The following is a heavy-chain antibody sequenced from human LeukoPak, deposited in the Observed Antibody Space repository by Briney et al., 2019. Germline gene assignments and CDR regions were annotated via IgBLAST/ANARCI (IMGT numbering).Heavy chain of an antibody. Sequence: SETLSLTCTVSGGSISTYYWSWIRQPPGKGLEYIGYIYYSGSTNYNPSLKSRVTISVDTSKNQFSLKLSSVTAADTAVYHCARLRSSSSSGLEFNWFDPWGQGTLVTVSS. CDR1: GGSISTYY. J-gene: IGHJ5*02. D-gene: IGHD6-6*01. V-gene: IGHV4-59*08. CDR2: IYYSGST. CDR3: ARLRSSSSSGLEFNWFDP.